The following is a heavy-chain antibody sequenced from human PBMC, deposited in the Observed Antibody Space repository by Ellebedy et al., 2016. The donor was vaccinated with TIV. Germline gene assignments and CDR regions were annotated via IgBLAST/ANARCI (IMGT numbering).Heavy chain of an antibody. CDR3: ARGHYDPKAHYGMDV. J-gene: IGHJ6*02. D-gene: IGHD3-3*01. Sequence: ANYAQKFQGRVTITADKSTSTAYMELRSLRFEDTGVYYCARGHYDPKAHYGMDVWGQGTTVTVSS. CDR2: A. V-gene: IGHV1-69*06.